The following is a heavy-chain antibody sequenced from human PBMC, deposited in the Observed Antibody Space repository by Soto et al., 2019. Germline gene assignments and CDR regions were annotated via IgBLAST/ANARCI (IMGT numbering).Heavy chain of an antibody. CDR1: GYTFTSYD. Sequence: ASVKVSCKASGYTFTSYDINWVRQATGQGLEWMGWMNPNSGNTGYAQKFQGRVTMTRNTSISTAYMELSSLRSEDTAVYYCARRPSGGWSHQMKIFDYWGQGTLVTVSS. V-gene: IGHV1-8*01. CDR2: MNPNSGNT. CDR3: ARRPSGGWSHQMKIFDY. J-gene: IGHJ4*02. D-gene: IGHD2-15*01.